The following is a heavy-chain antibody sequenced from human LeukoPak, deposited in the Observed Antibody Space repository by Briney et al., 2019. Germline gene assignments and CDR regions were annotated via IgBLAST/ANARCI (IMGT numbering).Heavy chain of an antibody. CDR1: GDSFTSYW. V-gene: IGHV5-51*01. J-gene: IGHJ3*02. CDR3: VIPAVPAAMGIDDAFDI. CDR2: IYPGDSDT. Sequence: GESLQISCKGSGDSFTSYWIGWVRQMPGKGLEWMGIIYPGDSDTRYSPSFQGQVTISADKSISTPYLQWSSLKALDPPMYYCVIPAVPAAMGIDDAFDIWAQGTMVTVSS. D-gene: IGHD2-2*01.